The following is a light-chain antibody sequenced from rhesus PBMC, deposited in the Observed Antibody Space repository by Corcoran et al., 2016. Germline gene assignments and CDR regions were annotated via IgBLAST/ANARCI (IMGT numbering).Light chain of an antibody. Sequence: DIQMTQSPSSLSASVGDTVTITCRASQGIRSYLNWFQQQPGKAPKLLIYAASSLESGVPSRFSGSGSGTEFTLTISSLQPEDFAAYYCLQHNSYPLTFGGGTKVEIK. CDR2: AAS. J-gene: IGKJ4*01. V-gene: IGKV1-28*01. CDR3: LQHNSYPLT. CDR1: QGIRSY.